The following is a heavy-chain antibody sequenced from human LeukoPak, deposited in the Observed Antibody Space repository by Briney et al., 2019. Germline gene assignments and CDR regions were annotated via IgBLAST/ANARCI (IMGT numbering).Heavy chain of an antibody. CDR1: GGSISSSSYY. J-gene: IGHJ4*02. V-gene: IGHV4-39*01. Sequence: SETLSLTCTVSGGSISSSSYYWGWIRQPPGKGLEWIGSIYYSGSTSYIPSLKSRVTMSVDTSKKQFSLKLRSVTAADTAVYYCASVSLGFGKSDCWGQGTLVTVSS. CDR2: IYYSGST. CDR3: ASVSLGFGKSDC. D-gene: IGHD1-14*01.